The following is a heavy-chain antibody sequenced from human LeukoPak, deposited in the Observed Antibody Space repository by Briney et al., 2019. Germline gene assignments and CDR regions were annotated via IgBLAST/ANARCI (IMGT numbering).Heavy chain of an antibody. Sequence: PSETLSLTCTVSGGSISSGGYYWSWIRQHPGKGLEWIGYIYYSGSTYYNPSLKSRVTISADTSKNQFSLKLSSVTAADTAVYYCARGHSSGYYVVYWGQGTLVTVSS. V-gene: IGHV4-31*03. CDR2: IYYSGST. J-gene: IGHJ4*02. CDR3: ARGHSSGYYVVY. CDR1: GGSISSGGYY. D-gene: IGHD3-22*01.